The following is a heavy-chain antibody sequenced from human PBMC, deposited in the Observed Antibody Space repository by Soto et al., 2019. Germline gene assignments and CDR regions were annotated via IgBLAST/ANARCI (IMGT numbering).Heavy chain of an antibody. Sequence: SETLSLTCSVSGDSVNSGNFYWTWIRQPPGKGLEWIGYISYRGRTNYNPSLKSRVAISVDTSKNQCSLKLSSLTAADMTVDYCAGEGGPIFGVDNFDCWGQGTLVTVSS. D-gene: IGHD3-3*01. V-gene: IGHV4-61*01. CDR1: GDSVNSGNFY. CDR2: ISYRGRT. CDR3: AGEGGPIFGVDNFDC. J-gene: IGHJ4*02.